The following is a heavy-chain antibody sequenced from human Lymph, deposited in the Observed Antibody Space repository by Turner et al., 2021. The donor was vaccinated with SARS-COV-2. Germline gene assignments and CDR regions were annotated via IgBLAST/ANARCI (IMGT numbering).Heavy chain of an antibody. J-gene: IGHJ3*01. CDR3: ARGGLYYYDSSSYYVDAFDF. Sequence: QVPLVQYGAEVKEPGASVKVSCKASGYTFTGDYMHWMRQAPGQGLEWMGWINPDIGGTNYAQNFHDTVTMTRYTSISTAYMELSRLRSDDTAVYYCARGGLYYYDSSSYYVDAFDFWGQGTMVTVSS. V-gene: IGHV1-2*02. CDR2: INPDIGGT. CDR1: GYTFTGDY. D-gene: IGHD3-22*01.